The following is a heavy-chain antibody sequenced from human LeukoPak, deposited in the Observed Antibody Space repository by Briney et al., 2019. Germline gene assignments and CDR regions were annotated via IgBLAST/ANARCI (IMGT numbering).Heavy chain of an antibody. CDR2: IIPIFGTA. V-gene: IGHV1-69*05. CDR1: RVTFSSHA. Sequence: SVKVSCKASRVTFSSHAISWVRQAPGQRLEWMGGIIPIFGTANYAQKFQGRVTITTDESTSTAYMELSSLRSEDTAVYYCARDNYAGANWFDPWGQGTLVIVSS. CDR3: ARDNYAGANWFDP. D-gene: IGHD1-7*01. J-gene: IGHJ5*02.